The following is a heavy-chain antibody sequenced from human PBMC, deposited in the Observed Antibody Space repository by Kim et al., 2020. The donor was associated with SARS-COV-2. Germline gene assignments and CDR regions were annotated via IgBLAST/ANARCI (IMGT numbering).Heavy chain of an antibody. CDR2: IYVGDSDA. J-gene: IGHJ6*02. CDR3: ARLGGGGVVRAKDKYIYGLDV. Sequence: GESLKISCKASGYSFNNYWIGWVRQMPGKGLEWMGVIYVGDSDARYIPSFQGQVTISADRSITTAYLQLSSLRASDTAIYYCARLGGGGVVRAKDKYIYGLDVRGQGTTVTVSS. D-gene: IGHD3-10*01. V-gene: IGHV5-51*01. CDR1: GYSFNNYW.